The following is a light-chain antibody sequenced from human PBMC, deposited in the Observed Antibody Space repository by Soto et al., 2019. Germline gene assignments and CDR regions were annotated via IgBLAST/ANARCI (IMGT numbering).Light chain of an antibody. J-gene: IGKJ1*01. CDR1: QTISNW. CDR3: QKYNSFWT. Sequence: DIQMTQSSSTLSASVGDRVTISCRASQTISNWLAWYQQKPGKAPKLLIYDASSLESGVPSRLSGSGSGTEFTLTISSLQPEDFATYYCQKYNSFWTFGQGTKVEIK. CDR2: DAS. V-gene: IGKV1-5*01.